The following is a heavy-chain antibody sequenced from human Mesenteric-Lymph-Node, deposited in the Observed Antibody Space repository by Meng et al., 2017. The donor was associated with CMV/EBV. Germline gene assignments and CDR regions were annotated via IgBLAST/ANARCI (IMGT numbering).Heavy chain of an antibody. Sequence: SETLSLTCAVYSASFSTYYWTWIRQPPGKGLEWIGYIYYSGSTNYSPSLKSRVTISVDSSKNQFSMKWTSVTAADTAVYYCAGRCSHCRDDDAFDIWGQGTMVTVSS. D-gene: IGHD2-15*01. CDR2: IYYSGST. J-gene: IGHJ3*02. V-gene: IGHV4-59*01. CDR1: SASFSTYY. CDR3: AGRCSHCRDDDAFDI.